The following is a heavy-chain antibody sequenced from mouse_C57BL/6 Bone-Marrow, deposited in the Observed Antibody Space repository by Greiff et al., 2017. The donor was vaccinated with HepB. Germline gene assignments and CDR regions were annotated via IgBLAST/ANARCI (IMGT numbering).Heavy chain of an antibody. V-gene: IGHV1-53*01. CDR3: ARVLDSSGLYYYAMDY. CDR1: GYTFTSYW. Sequence: QVQLQQPGTELVKPGASVKLSCKASGYTFTSYWMHWVKQRPGQGLEWIGNINPSNGGTNYNEKFKSKATLTVDKSSSTAYMQLSSLTSEDSAVYYCARVLDSSGLYYYAMDYWGQGTSVTVSS. D-gene: IGHD3-2*02. CDR2: INPSNGGT. J-gene: IGHJ4*01.